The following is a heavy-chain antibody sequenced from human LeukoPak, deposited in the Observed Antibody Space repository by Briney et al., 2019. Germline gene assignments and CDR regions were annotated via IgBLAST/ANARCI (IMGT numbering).Heavy chain of an antibody. CDR3: ARARGLRYSSSWYYFDY. V-gene: IGHV1-46*01. CDR1: GYTFTSYY. Sequence: ASVKVSCKASGYTFTSYYMHWVRQAPRQGLEWMGIINPSGGSTSYAQKFQGRVTMTRDMSTSTVYMELSSLRSEDTAVYYCARARGLRYSSSWYYFDYWGQGTLVTVSS. J-gene: IGHJ4*02. CDR2: INPSGGST. D-gene: IGHD6-13*01.